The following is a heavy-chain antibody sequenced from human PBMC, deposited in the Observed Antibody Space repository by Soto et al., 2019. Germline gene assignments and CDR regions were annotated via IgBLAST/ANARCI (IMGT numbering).Heavy chain of an antibody. D-gene: IGHD2-15*01. V-gene: IGHV3-15*07. CDR1: GLSISSAW. CDR3: TTGSVEGV. CDR2: IKKKIDGETT. Sequence: QLVESGGGLVRPGGSLRLSCSASGLSISSAWWNWVRQAPGKGLEWVGRIKKKIDGETTHNAAPVNGIFTVSRDDSKNMLYLQMNSLKADDTALYYCTTGSVEGVWGQGPTVTVSS. J-gene: IGHJ6*02.